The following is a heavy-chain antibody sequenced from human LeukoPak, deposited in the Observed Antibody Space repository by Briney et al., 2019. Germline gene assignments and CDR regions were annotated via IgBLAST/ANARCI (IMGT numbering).Heavy chain of an antibody. D-gene: IGHD6-6*01. V-gene: IGHV4-34*01. CDR2: INHSGST. J-gene: IGHJ6*02. CDR3: ASPPGGAARYGMDV. Sequence: SETLSLTCAVYGGSFSGYYWSWIRQPPGKGLEWIGEINHSGSTNYNPSLKSRVTISVDTSKNQFSLKLSSVTAADTAVYYCASPPGGAARYGMDVWGQGTTVTVSS. CDR1: GGSFSGYY.